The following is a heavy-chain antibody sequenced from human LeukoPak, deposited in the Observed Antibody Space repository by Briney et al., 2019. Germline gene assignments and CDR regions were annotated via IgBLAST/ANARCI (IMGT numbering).Heavy chain of an antibody. D-gene: IGHD3-10*01. CDR2: LSGDSSSI. CDR1: QFTFNNNA. V-gene: IGHV3-23*01. J-gene: IGHJ4*02. Sequence: GGSLRRSCAASQFTFNNNAMSWVRQAPGKGLEWVSGLSGDSSSIYYAASVKGRFTISRDNSKNVLYLQMNSLRAEDTAVYYCTRFRGSGSSTLYSFDYWGQGSLVTVAP. CDR3: TRFRGSGSSTLYSFDY.